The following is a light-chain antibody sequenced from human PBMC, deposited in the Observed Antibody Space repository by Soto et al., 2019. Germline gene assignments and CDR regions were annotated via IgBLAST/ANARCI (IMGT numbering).Light chain of an antibody. CDR2: AAS. V-gene: IGKV1-27*01. J-gene: IGKJ4*01. CDR1: QDIGNF. Sequence: IKMYQSLSSLSASVGDRVTITCRASQDIGNFLAWYQQKPGKVPKLLIYAASTLQSGVPSRFSGSGSGTDFTLTISSLQPEDVATYYCQKCKVAPFTFGGGTKVDIK. CDR3: QKCKVAPFT.